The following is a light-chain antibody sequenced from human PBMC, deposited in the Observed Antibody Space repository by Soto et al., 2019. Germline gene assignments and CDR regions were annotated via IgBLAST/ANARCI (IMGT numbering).Light chain of an antibody. V-gene: IGLV1-40*01. J-gene: IGLJ1*01. Sequence: QSVLTQPPSVSGAPGQRVTISCTGSSSNIGAGHDVHWYQQRPGTAPKLLIYGNSNRPSGVPDRFSGSKSGTSASLAITGLQAEDEADYYCQSYDSSLTGVFGTGTKVTVL. CDR1: SSNIGAGHD. CDR3: QSYDSSLTGV. CDR2: GNS.